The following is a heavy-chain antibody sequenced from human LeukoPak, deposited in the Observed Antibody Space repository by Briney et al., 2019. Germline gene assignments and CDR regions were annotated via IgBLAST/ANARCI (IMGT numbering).Heavy chain of an antibody. CDR3: ASQLGDASDI. CDR2: ISSSSSYI. Sequence: GGSLRLSCAASGFTFSTYSMNWVRQTPGKGLEWVSSISSSSSYIYYADSVKGRFTISRDNAKNTLYLQMNSLRAEDTAVYYCASQLGDASDIWGQGTMVTVSS. D-gene: IGHD6-13*01. CDR1: GFTFSTYS. J-gene: IGHJ3*02. V-gene: IGHV3-21*01.